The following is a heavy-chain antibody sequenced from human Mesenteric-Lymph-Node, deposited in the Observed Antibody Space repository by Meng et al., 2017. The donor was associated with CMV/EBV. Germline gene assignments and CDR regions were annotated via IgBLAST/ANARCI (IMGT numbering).Heavy chain of an antibody. CDR1: GFTFSTYS. D-gene: IGHD2/OR15-2a*01. V-gene: IGHV3-21*01. Sequence: GGSLRLSCAASGFTFSTYSMNWLRQTPGKGLELVAAIHTGSSPTLYSDTVKGRFTISRDDARNSLSLEMNSLSDEDTAVYYCARDRLEGYYSGPGFWGQGTLVTVSS. CDR3: ARDRLEGYYSGPGF. J-gene: IGHJ4*02. CDR2: IHTGSSPT.